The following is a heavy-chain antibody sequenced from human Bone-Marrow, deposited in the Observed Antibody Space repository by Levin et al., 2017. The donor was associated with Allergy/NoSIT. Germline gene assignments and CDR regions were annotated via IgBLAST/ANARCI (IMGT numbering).Heavy chain of an antibody. CDR2: ISGSGDNT. V-gene: IGHV3-23*01. CDR3: AKGANLVHPYFFEY. CDR1: GFTFNSYA. Sequence: GGSLRLSCAASGFTFNSYAMSWVRQAPGKGLEWVSSISGSGDNTYYADSVKGRFTISRDNSKNTLYLQMNNPRAEDTAVYYCAKGANLVHPYFFEYWGQGTLVTVSS. J-gene: IGHJ4*02.